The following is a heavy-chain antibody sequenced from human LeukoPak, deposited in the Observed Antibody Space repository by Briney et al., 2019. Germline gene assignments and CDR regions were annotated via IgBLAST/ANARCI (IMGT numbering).Heavy chain of an antibody. D-gene: IGHD3-22*01. V-gene: IGHV3-23*01. J-gene: IGHJ5*02. CDR1: GFTFSSYT. CDR2: ISGSGGST. CDR3: ARNYDSSLIRWFDL. Sequence: HPGGSLRLSCTASGFTFSSYTMSWVRPAPGKGLEWVSSISGSGGSTYYTDSVKGRFTISRDNSKNTLYLQMNSLRAEDTAIYYCARNYDSSLIRWFDLWGQGTLVTVSS.